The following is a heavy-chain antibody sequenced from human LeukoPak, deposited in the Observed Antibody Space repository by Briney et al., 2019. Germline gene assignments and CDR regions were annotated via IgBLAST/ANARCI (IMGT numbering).Heavy chain of an antibody. J-gene: IGHJ4*02. V-gene: IGHV1-2*02. CDR2: LNPKSGGT. CDR1: GYTFSDHY. D-gene: IGHD5-18*01. CDR3: ARGVYSYGLRGLSDY. Sequence: ASVKVSCKASGYTFSDHYVHWVRQAPGQGLEWMGWLNPKSGGTSSAQKFQGRVTMTTDTSTSTAYMELRSLRSDDTAVYYCARGVYSYGLRGLSDYWGQGTLVTVSS.